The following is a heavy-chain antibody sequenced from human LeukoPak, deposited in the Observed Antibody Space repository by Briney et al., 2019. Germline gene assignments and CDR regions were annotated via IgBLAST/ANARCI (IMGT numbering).Heavy chain of an antibody. CDR1: GGSISSYY. CDR3: ARENDSDAFDI. Sequence: KSSETLSLTCTVSGGSISSYYWSWIRQPPGKGLERIGYIYYSGSTNYNPSLKSRVTISVDTSKNQFSLKLSSVTAADTAVYYCARENDSDAFDIWGQGTMVTVSS. J-gene: IGHJ3*02. CDR2: IYYSGST. V-gene: IGHV4-59*01. D-gene: IGHD2-15*01.